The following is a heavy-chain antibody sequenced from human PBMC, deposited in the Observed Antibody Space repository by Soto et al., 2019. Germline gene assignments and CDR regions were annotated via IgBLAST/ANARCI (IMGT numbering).Heavy chain of an antibody. V-gene: IGHV4-59*01. D-gene: IGHD5-12*01. Sequence: SETLSLTCTVSGGSISSYYWSWIRQPPGKGLEWIGYIYYSGSTNYNPSLKSRVTISVDTSKNQFSLKLSSVTAADTAVYYCAKRGGYSGYEKSQYYYYYYYMDVWGKGTTVTVSS. CDR2: IYYSGST. J-gene: IGHJ6*03. CDR3: AKRGGYSGYEKSQYYYYYYYMDV. CDR1: GGSISSYY.